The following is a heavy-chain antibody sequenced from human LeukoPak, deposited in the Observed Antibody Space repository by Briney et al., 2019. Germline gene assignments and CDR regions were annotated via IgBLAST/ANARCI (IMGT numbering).Heavy chain of an antibody. D-gene: IGHD4-23*01. V-gene: IGHV3-33*01. CDR1: GFTFSSYG. CDR2: IWYDGSNK. CDR3: VRASTDYGGNSGFDY. Sequence: PGGSLRLSCAASGFTFSSYGMHWVRQAPGKGLEWVAVIWYDGSNKYYADSVKGRFTISRDNSKNTLYLQMNSLRAEDTAVYYCVRASTDYGGNSGFDYWGQGTQVTVSS. J-gene: IGHJ4*02.